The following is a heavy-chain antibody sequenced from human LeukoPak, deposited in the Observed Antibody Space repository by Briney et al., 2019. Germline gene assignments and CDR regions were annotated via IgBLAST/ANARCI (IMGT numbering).Heavy chain of an antibody. CDR1: GDSISGHP. CDR3: ARLAKCDGDCYSFDF. Sequence: SETLSLTCAVSGDSISGHPWSWIRQPPGKGLDYIGFIDYNGYTNYNPSLKSRVTISADTSKNQLSLNLNSVPSADAAVYYCARLAKCDGDCYSFDFWGQGILVAVSS. CDR2: IDYNGYT. D-gene: IGHD2-21*02. V-gene: IGHV4-59*11. J-gene: IGHJ4*02.